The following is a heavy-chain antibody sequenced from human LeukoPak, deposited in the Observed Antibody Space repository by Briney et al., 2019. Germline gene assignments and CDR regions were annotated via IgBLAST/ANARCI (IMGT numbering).Heavy chain of an antibody. V-gene: IGHV4-59*08. CDR1: GDSISDYY. D-gene: IGHD5/OR15-5a*01. CDR3: AKYVSTGWFDP. Sequence: SETLSLTCTVSGDSISDYYWSWIRQPPGKGLEWIGYIYYSGSTNYNPSLKSRVTISVDTSENRFSLKLTSVTAADTAVYYCAKYVSTGWFDPWGQGTLVTVSS. J-gene: IGHJ5*02. CDR2: IYYSGST.